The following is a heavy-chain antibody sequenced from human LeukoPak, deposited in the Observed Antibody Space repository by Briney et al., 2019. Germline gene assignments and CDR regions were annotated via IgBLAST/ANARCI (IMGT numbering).Heavy chain of an antibody. D-gene: IGHD6-13*01. CDR1: GGSISSSNW. V-gene: IGHV4-4*02. Sequence: PSETLSLTCAVSGGSISSSNWWSWVRQPPGQGLEWIGEIYHSGSTNYNPSLKSRVTISVDKSKIQFSLKLSSVTAADTAVYYCARVKAAGILTPNNWFDPWGQGTLVTVSS. CDR2: IYHSGST. J-gene: IGHJ5*02. CDR3: ARVKAAGILTPNNWFDP.